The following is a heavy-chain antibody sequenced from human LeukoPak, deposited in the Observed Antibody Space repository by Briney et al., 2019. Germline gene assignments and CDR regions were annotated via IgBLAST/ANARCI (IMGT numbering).Heavy chain of an antibody. J-gene: IGHJ5*02. CDR3: ARDPSSGWYLKGWFDP. D-gene: IGHD6-19*01. V-gene: IGHV3-7*01. CDR2: IKQDGSEK. CDR1: GFTFSSYW. Sequence: GGSLRLSCAASGFTFSSYWMSWVRQAPGRGLEWVANIKQDGSEKYYVDSVKGRFTISRDNAKNSLYLQMNSLRAEDTAVYYCARDPSSGWYLKGWFDPWGQGTLVTVSS.